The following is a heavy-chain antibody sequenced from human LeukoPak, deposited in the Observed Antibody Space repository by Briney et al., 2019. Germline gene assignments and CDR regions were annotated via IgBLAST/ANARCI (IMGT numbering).Heavy chain of an antibody. CDR3: ARGVVDSSSWYRHNWFDP. D-gene: IGHD6-13*01. V-gene: IGHV1-8*03. CDR2: MNPNSGNT. CDR1: GYTFTSYD. Sequence: ASVKVSCKASGYTFTSYDINWVRQATGQGLEWMGWMNPNSGNTGYAQKFQGRVTITRNTSISTAYMELSSLRSEDTAVYYCARGVVDSSSWYRHNWFDPWGQGTLVTVSS. J-gene: IGHJ5*02.